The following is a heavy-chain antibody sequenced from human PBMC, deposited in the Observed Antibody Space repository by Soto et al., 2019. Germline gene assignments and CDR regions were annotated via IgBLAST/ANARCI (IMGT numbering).Heavy chain of an antibody. CDR1: GFTFSSYW. J-gene: IGHJ6*02. Sequence: GGSLRLSCAASGFTFSSYWMSWVRQAPGKGLEWVANIKQDGSGKYYVDSVKGRFTISRDNAKNSLYLQMNSLRAEDTAVYYCARAGPFFDFWSAYSHYYYYAMDVWGQGTTVTVSS. CDR2: IKQDGSGK. D-gene: IGHD3-3*01. CDR3: ARAGPFFDFWSAYSHYYYYAMDV. V-gene: IGHV3-7*01.